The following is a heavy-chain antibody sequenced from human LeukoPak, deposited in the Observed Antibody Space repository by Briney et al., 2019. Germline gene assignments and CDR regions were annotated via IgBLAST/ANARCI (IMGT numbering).Heavy chain of an antibody. CDR3: ARGVEYSSSSGLGY. J-gene: IGHJ4*02. CDR1: GGSISSYY. V-gene: IGHV4-59*01. CDR2: IYYSGST. Sequence: KPSETLSLTCTVSGGSISSYYWSWIRQPPGKGLEWIGYIYYSGSTNYNPSLKSRVTISVDTSKNQFSLKLSSVTAADTAVYYCARGVEYSSSSGLGYWGQGILVTVSS. D-gene: IGHD6-6*01.